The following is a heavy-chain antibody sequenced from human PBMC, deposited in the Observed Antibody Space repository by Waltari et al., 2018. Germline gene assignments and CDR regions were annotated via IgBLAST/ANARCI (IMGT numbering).Heavy chain of an antibody. CDR2: INHSGST. Sequence: QVQLQQWGAGLLKPSETLSLTCAVYGGSFSGYYWSWIRQPPGKGLEWIGEINHSGSTNYNPSLKSRVTISVDTSKNQFSLKLSSVTAADTAVYYCARLVVVPAAIYYYYGMDVWGQGTTVTVSS. CDR1: GGSFSGYY. CDR3: ARLVVVPAAIYYYYGMDV. V-gene: IGHV4-34*01. J-gene: IGHJ6*02. D-gene: IGHD2-2*01.